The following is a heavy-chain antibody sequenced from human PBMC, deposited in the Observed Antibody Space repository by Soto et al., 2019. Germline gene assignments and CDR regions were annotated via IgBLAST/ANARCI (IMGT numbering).Heavy chain of an antibody. Sequence: PGGSLRLSCAASGFTFSSYAMSWVRQAPGKGLEWVSAISGSGGSTYYADSVKGRFTISRDNSKNTLYLQMNSLRAEDTAVYYCAKDKRLWFGEWDALDIWGQGTMVTVSS. CDR2: ISGSGGST. J-gene: IGHJ3*02. CDR1: GFTFSSYA. D-gene: IGHD3-10*01. V-gene: IGHV3-23*01. CDR3: AKDKRLWFGEWDALDI.